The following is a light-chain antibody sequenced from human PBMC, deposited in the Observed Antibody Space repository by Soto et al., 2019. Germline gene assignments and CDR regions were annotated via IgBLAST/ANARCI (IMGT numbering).Light chain of an antibody. CDR2: KTS. J-gene: IGKJ4*02. Sequence: DIQMTQSPSTLSASVGERVTITCRASQAISSRLAWYQQKPGKAPKLLIYKTSTLEGGVPSRFSGSGSGTEFTLTISSLQPDDLAIYYCQHYDTYSPFGGGTKVEIK. CDR3: QHYDTYSP. V-gene: IGKV1-5*03. CDR1: QAISSR.